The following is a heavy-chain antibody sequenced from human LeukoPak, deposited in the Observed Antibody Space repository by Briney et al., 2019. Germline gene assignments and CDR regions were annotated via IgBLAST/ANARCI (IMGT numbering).Heavy chain of an antibody. J-gene: IGHJ4*02. CDR3: ARTYCSSTSCYTRSTDY. D-gene: IGHD2-2*01. CDR1: GFTFSSYA. Sequence: PGGSLGLSCAASGFTFSSYAMSWVRQAPGKGLEWVSSISSSSSYIYYADSVKGRFTISRDNAKNSLYLQMNSLRAEDTAVYYCARTYCSSTSCYTRSTDYWGQGTLVTVSS. V-gene: IGHV3-21*01. CDR2: ISSSSSYI.